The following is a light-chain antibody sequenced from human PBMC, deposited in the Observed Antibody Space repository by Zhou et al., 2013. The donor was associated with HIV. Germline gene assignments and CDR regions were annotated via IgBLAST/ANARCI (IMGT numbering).Light chain of an antibody. V-gene: IGKV1-5*03. CDR2: KAS. CDR3: QRSYGIPYT. CDR1: QSISSW. J-gene: IGKJ2*01. Sequence: DIQMTQSPSTLSASVGDRVTITCRASQSISSWLAWYQQKPGKAPKLLIYKASSLESGVPSRFSGSGSGTEFTLTISSLQPDDFATYYCQRSYGIPYTFGQGTKLEIK.